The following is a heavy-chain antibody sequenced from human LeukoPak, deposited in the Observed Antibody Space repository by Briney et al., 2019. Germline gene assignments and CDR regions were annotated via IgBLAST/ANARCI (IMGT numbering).Heavy chain of an antibody. D-gene: IGHD3-10*01. V-gene: IGHV1-2*02. Sequence: GASVKVSCKASGYTFTGYYMHWVRQAPGQGLEWMGWINPNSGGTNYAQRFQGRVTMTRDTSISTAYMELSRLRSDDMAVYYCARGSLSRYYYGSGSYNYWGQGTLVTVSS. J-gene: IGHJ4*02. CDR2: INPNSGGT. CDR1: GYTFTGYY. CDR3: ARGSLSRYYYGSGSYNY.